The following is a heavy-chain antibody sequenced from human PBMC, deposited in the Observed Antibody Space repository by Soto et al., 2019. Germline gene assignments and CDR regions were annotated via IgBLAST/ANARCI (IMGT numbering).Heavy chain of an antibody. CDR1: GFTVSSNY. CDR2: IYSGGST. D-gene: IGHD3-3*01. CDR3: AKAPLIYDPYYYYYMDV. Sequence: GGSLRLSCAASGFTVSSNYMSWVRQAPGKGLEWVSVIYSGGSTYYADSVKGRFTISRHNSKNTLYLQMNSLRAEDTAVYYCAKAPLIYDPYYYYYMDVWGKGTTVTVSS. J-gene: IGHJ6*03. V-gene: IGHV3-53*04.